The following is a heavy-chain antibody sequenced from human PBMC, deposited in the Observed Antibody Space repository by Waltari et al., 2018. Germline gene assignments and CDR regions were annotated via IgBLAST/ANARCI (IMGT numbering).Heavy chain of an antibody. CDR2: INPSGGST. J-gene: IGHJ4*02. CDR1: GYTFTSYY. V-gene: IGHV1-46*01. D-gene: IGHD3-22*01. CDR3: ARDVDYYDSSGYYHYGY. Sequence: QVQLVQSGAEVKKPGASVKVSCKASGYTFTSYYMPWVRQAPGQGLEWMGIINPSGGSTSYAQKFQGRVTMTRDTSTSTVYMELSSLRSEDTAVYYCARDVDYYDSSGYYHYGYWGQGTLVTVSS.